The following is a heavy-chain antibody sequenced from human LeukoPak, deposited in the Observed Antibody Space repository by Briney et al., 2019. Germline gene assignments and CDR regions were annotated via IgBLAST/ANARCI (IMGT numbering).Heavy chain of an antibody. CDR2: ISGSGGST. CDR1: GFTFSSYG. J-gene: IGHJ4*02. D-gene: IGHD3-10*01. V-gene: IGHV3-23*01. CDR3: AKTGGVRGVPHRYFDY. Sequence: GGSLRLSCAASGFTFSSYGMSWVRQAPGKGLEWVSAISGSGGSTYYADSVKGRFTISRDNSKNTLYLQMNSLRAEDTAVYYCAKTGGVRGVPHRYFDYWGQGTLVTVSS.